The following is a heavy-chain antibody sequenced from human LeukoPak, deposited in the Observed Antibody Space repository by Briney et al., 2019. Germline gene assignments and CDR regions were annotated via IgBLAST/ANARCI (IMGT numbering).Heavy chain of an antibody. J-gene: IGHJ4*02. CDR3: AREGGSSGWYWD. V-gene: IGHV3-21*01. CDR2: ISSSSSYI. Sequence: GGSLRLSCAASGFTFSSYSMNWVRQAPGKGLEWVSSISSSSSYIYYADSVKGRLTISRDNAKNSLYLQMNSLRAEDTAVYYCAREGGSSGWYWDWGQGTLVTVSS. D-gene: IGHD6-19*01. CDR1: GFTFSSYS.